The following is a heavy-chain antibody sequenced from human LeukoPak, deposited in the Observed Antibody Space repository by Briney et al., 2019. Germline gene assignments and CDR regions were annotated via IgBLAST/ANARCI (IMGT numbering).Heavy chain of an antibody. CDR3: ARAFTTPYNWFDP. D-gene: IGHD3-22*01. CDR2: INPSGGST. CDR1: GYTFTSYY. J-gene: IGHJ5*02. V-gene: IGHV1-46*03. Sequence: ASVKVSCKASGYTFTSYYMHWVRQAPGQGLEGMGIINPSGGSTSYAQKFQGRVTMTRDMSTSTVYMELSSLRSEDTAVYYCARAFTTPYNWFDPWGQGTLVTVSS.